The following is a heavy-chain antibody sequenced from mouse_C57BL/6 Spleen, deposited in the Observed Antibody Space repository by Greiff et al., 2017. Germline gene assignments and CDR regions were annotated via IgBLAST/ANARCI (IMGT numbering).Heavy chain of an antibody. J-gene: IGHJ2*01. Sequence: QVQLKQPGAELVKPGASVKLSCKASGYTFTSYWMHWVKQRPGRGLEWIGRIDPNSGGTKYNEKFKSKATLTVDKPSSTAYMQLSSLTSEDSAVYYCARQIYYYGSSYGNYWGQGTTLTVSS. CDR1: GYTFTSYW. V-gene: IGHV1-72*01. D-gene: IGHD1-1*01. CDR2: IDPNSGGT. CDR3: ARQIYYYGSSYGNY.